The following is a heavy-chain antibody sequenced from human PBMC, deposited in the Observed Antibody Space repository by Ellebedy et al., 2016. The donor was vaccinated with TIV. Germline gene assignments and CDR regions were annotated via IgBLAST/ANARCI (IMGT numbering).Heavy chain of an antibody. D-gene: IGHD2-21*02. CDR1: GYSFTDYW. CDR3: ARHLLDGSDYF. CDR2: IYHSDSGT. V-gene: IGHV5-51*01. J-gene: IGHJ4*02. Sequence: GESLKISCRASGYSFTDYWIGWVRQLPGKGLEWMGIIYHSDSGTKYSTSFQGQVTISADKSISTAYLEWSSLRASDAAMYYCARHLLDGSDYFWGQGTVVTVSS.